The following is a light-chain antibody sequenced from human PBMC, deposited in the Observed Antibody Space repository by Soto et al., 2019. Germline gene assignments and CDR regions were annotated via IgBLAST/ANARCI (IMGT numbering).Light chain of an antibody. Sequence: EIVMTQSPVTLSVSPGERATLSCRASQSVSTNLAWYQQKPGRAPRLLIYGASTRATGVPARFSGSGSGTEFALPISNLQSEDLAVYYCQQYNNWPPWTFGQGTNVESK. CDR2: GAS. J-gene: IGKJ1*01. CDR3: QQYNNWPPWT. CDR1: QSVSTN. V-gene: IGKV3-15*01.